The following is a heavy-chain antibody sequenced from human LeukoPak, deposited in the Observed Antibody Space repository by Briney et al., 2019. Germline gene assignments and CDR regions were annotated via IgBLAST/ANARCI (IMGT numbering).Heavy chain of an antibody. CDR3: ARLAEYASGKPDFGY. CDR2: IYTSGST. J-gene: IGHJ4*02. Sequence: SETLSLTCTVSGGSISSGSYYWSWIRQPAGKGLEWIGRIYTSGSTNYNPSLKSRVTISADTSKNQFSLKLRSVTAADTAVYYCARLAEYASGKPDFGYWGQGTLVTVSS. CDR1: GGSISSGSYY. V-gene: IGHV4-61*02. D-gene: IGHD3-10*01.